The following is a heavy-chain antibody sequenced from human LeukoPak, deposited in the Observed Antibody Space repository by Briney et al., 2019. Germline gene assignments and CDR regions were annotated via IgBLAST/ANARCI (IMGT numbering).Heavy chain of an antibody. CDR2: IKSKTDGGTT. CDR1: GFTFSNAW. CDR3: TTDRNDILTGYSHAFDI. D-gene: IGHD3-9*01. V-gene: IGHV3-15*01. Sequence: GGPLRLSCAASGFTFSNAWMSWVRQAPGKGLEWVGRIKSKTDGGTTDYAAPVKGRFTISRDDSKNTLYLQMNSLKTEDTAVYYCTTDRNDILTGYSHAFDIWGQGTMVTVSS. J-gene: IGHJ3*02.